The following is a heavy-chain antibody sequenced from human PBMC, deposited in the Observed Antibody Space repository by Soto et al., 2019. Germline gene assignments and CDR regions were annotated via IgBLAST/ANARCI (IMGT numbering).Heavy chain of an antibody. CDR2: IYYSGSA. J-gene: IGHJ3*02. V-gene: IGHV4-30-4*08. CDR3: ARGTMTRGVTPFDI. Sequence: PSETLSLTCNVSSGSISRGPYYWSWVRQHPGGGLEWIGYIYYSGSAYYNPSLESRVNMSIDTSKSHFSLKLISVTAADTAVYYCARGTMTRGVTPFDIWGHGTMVTVSS. CDR1: SGSISRGPYY. D-gene: IGHD3-10*01.